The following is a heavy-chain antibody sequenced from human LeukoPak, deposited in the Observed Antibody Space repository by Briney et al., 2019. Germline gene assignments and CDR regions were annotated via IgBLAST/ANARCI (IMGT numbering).Heavy chain of an antibody. CDR3: AASTYGSGSYVAFDS. D-gene: IGHD3-10*01. V-gene: IGHV5-51*01. CDR2: MWLGDSGS. Sequence: GESLMISAKGSVYCFTNYWIGWVRQLPGKGLEWLGMMWLGDSGSSCSPTFQGQIAMSADKTISNTYLQWSCLKATDTGIYYCAASTYGSGSYVAFDSWGQGTLVSVSS. J-gene: IGHJ4*02. CDR1: VYCFTNYW.